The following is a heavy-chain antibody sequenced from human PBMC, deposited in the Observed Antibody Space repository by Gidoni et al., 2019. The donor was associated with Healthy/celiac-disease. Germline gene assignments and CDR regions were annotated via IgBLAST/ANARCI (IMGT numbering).Heavy chain of an antibody. V-gene: IGHV3-48*03. Sequence: EVQLVESGGGLVQPGGSLRLSCAASGFTFSSYEMNWVRQAPGKGLEWVSYISSSGSTIYYADSVKGRFTISRDNAKNSLYLQMNSLRAEDTAVYYCARDRGGYNYGYYYYYGMDVWGQGTTVTVSS. CDR2: ISSSGSTI. CDR3: ARDRGGYNYGYYYYYGMDV. J-gene: IGHJ6*02. CDR1: GFTFSSYE. D-gene: IGHD5-12*01.